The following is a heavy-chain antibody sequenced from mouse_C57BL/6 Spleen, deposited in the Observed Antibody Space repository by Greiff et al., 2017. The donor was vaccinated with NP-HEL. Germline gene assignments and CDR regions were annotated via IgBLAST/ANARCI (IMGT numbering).Heavy chain of an antibody. V-gene: IGHV1-39*01. CDR3: AINGYDGYYYAMDY. D-gene: IGHD2-2*01. CDR1: GYSFTDYN. J-gene: IGHJ4*01. CDR2: INPNYGTT. Sequence: EVQLQQSGPELVKPGASVKISCKASGYSFTDYNMNWVKQSNGKSLEWIGVINPNYGTTSYNQKFKGKATLTVDQSNSTAYMQLNSLTSEDSAVDYFAINGYDGYYYAMDYWGQGTSVTVSS.